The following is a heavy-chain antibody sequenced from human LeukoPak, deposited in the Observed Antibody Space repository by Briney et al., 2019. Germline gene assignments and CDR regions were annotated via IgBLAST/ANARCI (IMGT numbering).Heavy chain of an antibody. Sequence: GGSLRLSCAASGLTFSSYAMSWVRQAPGKGLEWVSAISGSGGSTYYADSVRGRFTISRDNSKNTLYLQMNSLRAEDTAVYYCAKRSSSSYYYYYGMDVWGQGTMVTVSS. J-gene: IGHJ6*02. CDR3: AKRSSSSYYYYYGMDV. CDR2: ISGSGGST. V-gene: IGHV3-23*01. D-gene: IGHD6-6*01. CDR1: GLTFSSYA.